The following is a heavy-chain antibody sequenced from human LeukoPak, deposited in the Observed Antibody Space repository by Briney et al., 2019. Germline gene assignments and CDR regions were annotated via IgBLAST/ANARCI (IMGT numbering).Heavy chain of an antibody. D-gene: IGHD2-2*01. CDR2: INTHNGNT. CDR1: GYTFTGFS. Sequence: ASVKVSCKASGYTFTGFSISWVRQAPGQGLEWMGWINTHNGNTKYTQKFQGRVTMTRDKFTSTAYMELTSLTSDDTAVYYCARDDAPAGSESYCRRISCYLGRLDVWGQGTTTTVSS. J-gene: IGHJ6*02. CDR3: ARDDAPAGSESYCRRISCYLGRLDV. V-gene: IGHV1-18*01.